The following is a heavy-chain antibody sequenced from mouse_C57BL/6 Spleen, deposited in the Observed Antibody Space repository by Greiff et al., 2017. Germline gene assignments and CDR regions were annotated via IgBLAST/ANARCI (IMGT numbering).Heavy chain of an antibody. V-gene: IGHV1-80*01. CDR2: IYPGDGDT. CDR1: GYAFSSYW. CDR3: AREIITTVVGGYFDV. Sequence: QVHVKQSGAELVKPGASVKISCKASGYAFSSYWMNWVKQRPGKGLEGIGQIYPGDGDTNHNGKFKGKATLTADKSSSTAYMQLSSLTSEDSAVYFCAREIITTVVGGYFDVWGTGTTVTVSS. D-gene: IGHD1-1*01. J-gene: IGHJ1*03.